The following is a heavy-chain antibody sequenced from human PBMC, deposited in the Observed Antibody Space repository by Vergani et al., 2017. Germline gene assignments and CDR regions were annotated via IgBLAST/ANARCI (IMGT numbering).Heavy chain of an antibody. CDR3: ASGIGAVGGTEAFDI. V-gene: IGHV1-2*04. J-gene: IGHJ3*02. CDR1: GYTFTGYY. CDR2: INPNSGGT. D-gene: IGHD6-19*01. Sequence: QVQLVQSGAEVKKPGASVKVSCKASGYTFTGYYMHWVRQAPGQGLEWMGWINPNSGGTNYAQKFQGWVTMTRDTSISTAYMELSRLRSDDTAVYYCASGIGAVGGTEAFDIWGQGTMVTVSS.